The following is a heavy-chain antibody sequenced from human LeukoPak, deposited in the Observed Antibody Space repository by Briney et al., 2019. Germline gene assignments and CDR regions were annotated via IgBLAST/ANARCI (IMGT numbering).Heavy chain of an antibody. CDR2: INPNSGGT. CDR1: GYTFTGYY. V-gene: IGHV1-2*02. CDR3: ARDPRGFGELYIY. D-gene: IGHD3-10*01. J-gene: IGHJ4*02. Sequence: GASVKVSCKASGYTFTGYYMHWVRQAPGQGLEWMGWINPNSGGTNYAQKFQGRVTMTTDTSTSTAYMELRSLRSDDTAVYYCARDPRGFGELYIYWGQGTLVTVSS.